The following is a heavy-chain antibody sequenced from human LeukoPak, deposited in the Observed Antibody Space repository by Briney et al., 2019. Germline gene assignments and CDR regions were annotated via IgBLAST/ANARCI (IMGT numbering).Heavy chain of an antibody. CDR2: ISYDGSNK. CDR1: GFTFSSYA. J-gene: IGHJ4*02. Sequence: GRSLRLSCAASGFTFSSYAMHWVRQAPGKGLEWVAVISYDGSNKYYADSVKGRFTISRDNSKNMIYLQMNSLRVEDTAVYHCAKDQSIEKWFSFHYWGQGTLVTVSS. D-gene: IGHD3-10*01. CDR3: AKDQSIEKWFSFHY. V-gene: IGHV3-30-3*01.